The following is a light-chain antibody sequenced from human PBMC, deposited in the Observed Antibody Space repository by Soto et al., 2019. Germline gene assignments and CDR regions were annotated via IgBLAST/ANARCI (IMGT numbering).Light chain of an antibody. J-gene: IGLJ1*01. CDR3: QSYDSSLSGVV. V-gene: IGLV1-40*01. CDR1: SSNIGAGYD. CDR2: GNS. Sequence: QSVLTQPPSVSGAPGQRVTISCTGSSSNIGAGYDVHWYQQLPGTAPKLLIYGNSNRPSGVPDRFSGSKSGTSASLAITGLQGGDEADYYCQSYDSSLSGVVFGTGTKVTVL.